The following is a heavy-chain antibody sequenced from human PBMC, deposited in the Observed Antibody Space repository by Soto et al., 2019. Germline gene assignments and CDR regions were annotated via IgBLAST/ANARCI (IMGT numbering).Heavy chain of an antibody. CDR3: ARRIRPFWSGSPRGWFDP. J-gene: IGHJ5*02. CDR2: IYYSGST. V-gene: IGHV4-39*01. Sequence: QLQLQESGPGLVKPSETLSLTCTVSGGSISSSSYYWGWIRQPPGKGLEWIGSIYYSGSTYYNPSLQSRVTIAVDASKNQFSLKLRSVTAADTAVYYCARRIRPFWSGSPRGWFDPCGQGTLVTVSS. D-gene: IGHD3-3*01. CDR1: GGSISSSSYY.